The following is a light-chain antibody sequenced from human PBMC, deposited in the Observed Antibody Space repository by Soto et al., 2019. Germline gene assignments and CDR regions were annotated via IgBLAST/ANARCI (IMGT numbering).Light chain of an antibody. CDR3: SSYAGSNNVV. CDR1: SSDVGGYNY. V-gene: IGLV2-8*01. CDR2: EVS. J-gene: IGLJ2*01. Sequence: QSALTQPPSASGSPGQSVTISCTGTSSDVGGYNYVSWYQQHPGKAPKLMIYEVSERPSGVPDRFSGSKSGNTASLTVSGLQAEDEADYYCSSYAGSNNVVFGGGTKLTAL.